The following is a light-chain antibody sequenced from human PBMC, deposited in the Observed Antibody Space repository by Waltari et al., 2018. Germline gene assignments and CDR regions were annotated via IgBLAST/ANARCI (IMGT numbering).Light chain of an antibody. CDR3: QHYDNWPVT. J-gene: IGKJ5*01. V-gene: IGKV3-15*01. CDR1: QSVSSN. CDR2: DAS. Sequence: EIVMTQSPATLSVSQGERATISCRASQSVSSNFAWYQQKPGQAPRLLIYDASTRATGIPARFSGSGSGTESTLTISSLQSEDFAVYYCQHYDNWPVTFGQGTRLEIK.